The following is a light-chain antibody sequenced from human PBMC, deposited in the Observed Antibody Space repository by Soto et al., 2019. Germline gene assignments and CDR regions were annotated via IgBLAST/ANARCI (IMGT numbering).Light chain of an antibody. Sequence: EIVLTQSPGTLSLSPGERATLSCRASQSFSGTYLAWDQQKPGQAPRLLIYAASTRATGIPDRFSGSGSGTDFTLTISRLEPEDFAVYYCQQDGSSPRITFGQGTRLEIK. CDR1: QSFSGTY. CDR3: QQDGSSPRIT. J-gene: IGKJ5*01. CDR2: AAS. V-gene: IGKV3-20*01.